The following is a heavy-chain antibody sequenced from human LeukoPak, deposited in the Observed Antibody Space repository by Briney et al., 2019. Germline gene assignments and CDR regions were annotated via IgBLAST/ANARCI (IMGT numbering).Heavy chain of an antibody. CDR1: GFTFSSYW. V-gene: IGHV3-30*18. Sequence: GSLRLSCAASGFTFSSYWMSWVRQAPGKGLEWVAVISYDGSNKYYADSVKGRFTISRDNSKNTLYLQMNSLRAEDTAVYYCAKDRGRGYSSGWTPRPFDYWGQGTLVTVSS. CDR3: AKDRGRGYSSGWTPRPFDY. D-gene: IGHD6-19*01. CDR2: ISYDGSNK. J-gene: IGHJ4*02.